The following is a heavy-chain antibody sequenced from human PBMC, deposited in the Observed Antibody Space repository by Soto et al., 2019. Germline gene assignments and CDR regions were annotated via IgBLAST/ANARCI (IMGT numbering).Heavy chain of an antibody. CDR3: ASPIAVAGTVYYYYGMDV. D-gene: IGHD6-19*01. V-gene: IGHV3-21*01. CDR1: GFTFSSYS. Sequence: GGSLRLSCAASGFTFSSYSMNWVRQAPGKGLEWVSSISSSSSYIYYADSVKGRFTISRDNAKNSLYLQMNSLRAEDTAVYYCASPIAVAGTVYYYYGMDVWGQGTTGTVSS. CDR2: ISSSSSYI. J-gene: IGHJ6*02.